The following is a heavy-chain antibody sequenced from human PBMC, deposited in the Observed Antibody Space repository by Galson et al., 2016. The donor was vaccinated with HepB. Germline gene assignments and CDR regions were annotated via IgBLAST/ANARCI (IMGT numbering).Heavy chain of an antibody. Sequence: KVSCKASGYTFTTYHINWVRQATGQGLEWLGWMNPNSGDTDYGLQFQDRVTMTSDTSTSTVYMELSGLRSEDTAVYYCARGGWRGMDVWGQGTTVTVSS. CDR1: GYTFTTYH. V-gene: IGHV1-8*01. J-gene: IGHJ6*02. CDR2: MNPNSGDT. CDR3: ARGGWRGMDV. D-gene: IGHD2-15*01.